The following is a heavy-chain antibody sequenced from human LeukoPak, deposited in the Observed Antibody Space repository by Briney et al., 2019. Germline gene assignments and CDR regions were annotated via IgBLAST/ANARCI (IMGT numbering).Heavy chain of an antibody. Sequence: GGSLRLSCVASGFTFSSYGMYWVRQAPGKGLEWVAVIWYDGSNKYYADSVKGRFTISRDNSKNTLYLQMNSLRAEDTAVYYCARDLERLRYSSSLSGYYYGMDVWGQGTTVTVSS. J-gene: IGHJ6*02. D-gene: IGHD6-6*01. V-gene: IGHV3-33*01. CDR3: ARDLERLRYSSSLSGYYYGMDV. CDR2: IWYDGSNK. CDR1: GFTFSSYG.